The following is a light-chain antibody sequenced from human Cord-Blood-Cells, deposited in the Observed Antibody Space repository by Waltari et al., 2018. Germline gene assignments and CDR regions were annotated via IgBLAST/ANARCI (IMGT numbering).Light chain of an antibody. CDR3: SSYTSSSTVV. CDR2: DVS. CDR1: SSDVGGYNY. J-gene: IGLJ2*01. Sequence: TQPASVSGSPGQSITISCTGTSSDVGGYNYVSWYQQHPGKAPKLMIYDVSKRPSGVSNRFSGSKSGNTASLTISGLQAEDEADYYCSSYTSSSTVVFGGGTKLTVL. V-gene: IGLV2-14*01.